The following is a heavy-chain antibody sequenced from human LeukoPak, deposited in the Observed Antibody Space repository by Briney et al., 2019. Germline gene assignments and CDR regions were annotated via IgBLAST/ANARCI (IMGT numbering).Heavy chain of an antibody. CDR1: GVSITTHY. V-gene: IGHV4-59*11. D-gene: IGHD5-18*01. CDR3: ATIKSGYPFGYFNF. Sequence: SETLSLTCTVSGVSITTHYWSWLRQPPGKELEWIAYMTDSETTKNNPSLKSRITLSADTSKNQFSLSLSSVTGADTAVYFCATIKSGYPFGYFNFWGQGILVTVSS. J-gene: IGHJ4*02. CDR2: MTDSETT.